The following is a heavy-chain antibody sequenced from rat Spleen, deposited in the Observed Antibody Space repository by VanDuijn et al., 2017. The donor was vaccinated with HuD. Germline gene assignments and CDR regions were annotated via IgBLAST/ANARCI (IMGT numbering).Heavy chain of an antibody. Sequence: EVQLVESGGGLVQPGRSMKLSCAASGFTFSNYYMAWVRQAPTKGLEWVASISTGGGSTSYRDSVKGRFTISRDSSKSTLYLQMDSLRSEDTATYYCATAGTRVSRFAYWGQGVMVTVSS. CDR2: ISTGGGST. CDR3: ATAGTRVSRFAY. CDR1: GFTFSNYY. V-gene: IGHV5-25*01. J-gene: IGHJ2*01. D-gene: IGHD1-4*01.